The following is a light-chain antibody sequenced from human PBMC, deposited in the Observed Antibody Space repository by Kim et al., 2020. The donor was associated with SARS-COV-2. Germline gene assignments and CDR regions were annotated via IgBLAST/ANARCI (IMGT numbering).Light chain of an antibody. CDR2: GKN. CDR3: NSRDSSCNHWV. V-gene: IGLV3-19*01. CDR1: SLRSYY. J-gene: IGLJ3*02. Sequence: SSELTQDPAVSVALGQTVRITCQGDSLRSYYASWYQQKPGQAPVLVIYGKNNRPSGIPDRFSCSRSGHTASLTITGAQAEDEADYYCNSRDSSCNHWVFG.